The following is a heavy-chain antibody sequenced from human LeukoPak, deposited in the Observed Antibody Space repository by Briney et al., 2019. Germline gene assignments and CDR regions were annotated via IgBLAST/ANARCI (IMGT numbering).Heavy chain of an antibody. Sequence: PSETLSLTCTVSGGSISSYYWSWIRQPPGKGLEWIGYIYYSGSTNYNPSLKSRVTISVDTSKNQFSLKLSSVTAADTAVYYCARGDIAVAHVDYWGQGTLVTVSS. CDR3: ARGDIAVAHVDY. V-gene: IGHV4-59*01. CDR1: GGSISSYY. D-gene: IGHD6-19*01. J-gene: IGHJ4*02. CDR2: IYYSGST.